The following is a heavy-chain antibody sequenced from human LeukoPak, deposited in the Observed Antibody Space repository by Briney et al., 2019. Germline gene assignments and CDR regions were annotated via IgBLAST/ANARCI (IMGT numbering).Heavy chain of an antibody. Sequence: PSETLSLTCTVSGGSISSYYWSWIRQPPGKGLEWSGYIYYSGSTNYNPSLKSRVTISVDPSKNQFSLKLSSVSAADTAVYYCAREGIVATIGDAFVISGQGTMGTVSS. CDR1: GGSISSYY. D-gene: IGHD5-12*01. V-gene: IGHV4-59*01. CDR3: AREGIVATIGDAFVI. J-gene: IGHJ3*02. CDR2: IYYSGST.